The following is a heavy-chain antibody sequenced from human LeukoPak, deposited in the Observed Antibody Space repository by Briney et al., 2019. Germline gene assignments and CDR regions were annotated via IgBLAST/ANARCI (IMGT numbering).Heavy chain of an antibody. D-gene: IGHD4-23*01. Sequence: PGGSLRLSCAASGFTFSSYWMSWVRQAPGKGLEWVANIKQDGCEKYYVDSVKGRFTISRDNAKNSLYLQMNSLRAEDTAVYYCARDGEQYLNSVDYYYMDVWGKGTTVTVSS. CDR2: IKQDGCEK. CDR3: ARDGEQYLNSVDYYYMDV. V-gene: IGHV3-7*01. CDR1: GFTFSSYW. J-gene: IGHJ6*03.